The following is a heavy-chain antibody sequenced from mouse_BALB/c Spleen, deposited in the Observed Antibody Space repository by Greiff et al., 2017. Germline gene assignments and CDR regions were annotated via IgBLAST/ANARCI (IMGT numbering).Heavy chain of an antibody. CDR1: GYTFTSYW. J-gene: IGHJ3*01. CDR3: ARWLPGFAY. D-gene: IGHD2-3*01. CDR2: IYPGDGDT. Sequence: QVQLKESGAELARPGASVKLSCKASGYTFTSYWMQWVKQRPGQGLEWIGAIYPGDGDTRYTQKFKGKATLTADKSSSTAYMQLSSLASEDSAVYYCARWLPGFAYWGQGTLVTVSA. V-gene: IGHV1-87*01.